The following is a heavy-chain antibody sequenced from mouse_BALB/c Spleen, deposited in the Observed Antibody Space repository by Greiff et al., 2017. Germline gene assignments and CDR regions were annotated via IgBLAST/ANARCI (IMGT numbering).Heavy chain of an antibody. J-gene: IGHJ3*01. CDR1: GFNIKDTY. CDR2: IDPANGNT. D-gene: IGHD2-4*01. CDR3: ASPYDYDGAWFAY. V-gene: IGHV14-3*02. Sequence: EVQLQQSGAELVKPGASVKLSCTASGFNIKDTYMHWVKQRPEQGLEWIGRIDPANGNTKYDPKFQGKATITADTSSNTAYLQLSSLTSEDTAVYYGASPYDYDGAWFAYWGQGTLVTVSA.